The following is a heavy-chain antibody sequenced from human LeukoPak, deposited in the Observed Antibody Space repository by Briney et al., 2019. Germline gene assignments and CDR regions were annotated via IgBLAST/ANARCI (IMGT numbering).Heavy chain of an antibody. CDR2: IKSNTDGGTT. CDR3: TTGGELVDY. V-gene: IGHV3-15*01. Sequence: GGSLRLSCAASGFTFSNAWMSWVRQAPGKGLEWVGRIKSNTDGGTTDYAAPVKGRFTISRDDSKNTLYLQMNSLKTEDTAVYYCTTGGELVDYWGQGTLVTVSS. D-gene: IGHD2-21*01. J-gene: IGHJ4*02. CDR1: GFTFSNAW.